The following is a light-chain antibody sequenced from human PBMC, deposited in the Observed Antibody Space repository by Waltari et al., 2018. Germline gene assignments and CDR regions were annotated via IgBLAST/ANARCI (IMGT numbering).Light chain of an antibody. V-gene: IGLV2-14*03. CDR2: DVT. Sequence: QSALTQPASVSGSPGQSITISCTGTSGDVGGYDYVSLYQQHPGKAPKLVIYDVTNRPSGISDRFSGSKSGTTASLSISGLQAEDEADYFCSSWTTSDTRKVIFGGGTKLTVL. J-gene: IGLJ2*01. CDR1: SGDVGGYDY. CDR3: SSWTTSDTRKVI.